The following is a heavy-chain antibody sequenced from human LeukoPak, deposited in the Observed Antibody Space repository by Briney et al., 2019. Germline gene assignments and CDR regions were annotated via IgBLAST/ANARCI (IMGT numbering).Heavy chain of an antibody. Sequence: GGSLRLSCAASGFTFTNYWMHWVRQAPGKGLVWVSRINSDGSSTSYADSVKGRFTISRDNAKNTLYLQMNSLRAEDTAVYYCARDSIVGATRTIDYWGQGTLVTVSS. D-gene: IGHD1-26*01. J-gene: IGHJ4*02. CDR1: GFTFTNYW. V-gene: IGHV3-74*01. CDR3: ARDSIVGATRTIDY. CDR2: INSDGSST.